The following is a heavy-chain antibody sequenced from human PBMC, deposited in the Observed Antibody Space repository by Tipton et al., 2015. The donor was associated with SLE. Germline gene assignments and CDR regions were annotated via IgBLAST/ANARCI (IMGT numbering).Heavy chain of an antibody. Sequence: TLSLTCSVSGGSISSGSFYWSWIRQPAGKGLEWIGRIYSSGSTHYKSSLKSRVTISVDTSKNQFSLRLSSVTAADTAVYYCARRSSSLGVYFDYWGQGTLVTVSS. CDR2: IYSSGST. D-gene: IGHD6-6*01. CDR3: ARRSSSLGVYFDY. V-gene: IGHV4-61*02. CDR1: GGSISSGSFY. J-gene: IGHJ4*02.